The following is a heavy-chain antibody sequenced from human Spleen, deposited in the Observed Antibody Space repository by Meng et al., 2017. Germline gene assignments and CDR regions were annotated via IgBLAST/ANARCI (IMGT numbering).Heavy chain of an antibody. J-gene: IGHJ4*02. CDR3: ARESGDSSGYLNLYFDY. D-gene: IGHD3-22*01. CDR2: INPSGGST. CDR1: GYTFTSYY. Sequence: VQLVQSVAELKKAGASVKVSCKESGYTFTSYYMHWVRQAPGQGLEWMGIINPSGGSTSYAQKFQGRVTMTRDTSTSTVYMELSSLRSEDTAVYYCARESGDSSGYLNLYFDYWGQGTLVTVSS. V-gene: IGHV1-46*01.